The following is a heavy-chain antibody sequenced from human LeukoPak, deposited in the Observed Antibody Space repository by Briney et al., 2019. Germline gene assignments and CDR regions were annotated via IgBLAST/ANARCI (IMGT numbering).Heavy chain of an antibody. CDR3: ARSYSSSWYSSFDI. D-gene: IGHD6-13*01. J-gene: IGHJ3*02. CDR1: GGSFSGYY. Sequence: SETLSLTCAVYGGSFSGYYWSWIRQPAGKGLEWIGRIYTSGGTNCNPSLESRVTILIDTPKNQFSLRLSSVTAADTAVYYCARSYSSSWYSSFDIWGHGTMVTVSS. V-gene: IGHV4-59*10. CDR2: IYTSGGT.